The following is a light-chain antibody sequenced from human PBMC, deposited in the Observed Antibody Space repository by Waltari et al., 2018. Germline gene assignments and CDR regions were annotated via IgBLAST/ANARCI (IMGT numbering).Light chain of an antibody. Sequence: QSVLTQPPPPSGTPGRTVVVSLSALGSTIRGHHAYWYQHVPGTAPQLLNYRNEQRPSGVPDRFSGSKSGTSASLAISGLRSEDEADYFCTSWDDSLNAWVFGGGTKLTVL. CDR1: GSTIRGHH. CDR2: RNE. J-gene: IGLJ3*02. V-gene: IGLV1-47*01. CDR3: TSWDDSLNAWV.